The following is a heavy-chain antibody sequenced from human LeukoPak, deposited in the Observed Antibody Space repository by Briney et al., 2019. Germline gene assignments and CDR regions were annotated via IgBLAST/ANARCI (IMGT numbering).Heavy chain of an antibody. CDR3: AIYYDSSGYYYPRRDASDI. CDR1: GGSISSGDYY. J-gene: IGHJ3*02. Sequence: PSETLSLTCTVSGGSISSGDYYWSWIRQPPGKGLEWIGYIYYSGSTYYNPSLKSRVTISVDTSKNQFSLKLSSVTAADTAVYYCAIYYDSSGYYYPRRDASDIWGQGTMVTVSS. CDR2: IYYSGST. V-gene: IGHV4-30-4*01. D-gene: IGHD3-22*01.